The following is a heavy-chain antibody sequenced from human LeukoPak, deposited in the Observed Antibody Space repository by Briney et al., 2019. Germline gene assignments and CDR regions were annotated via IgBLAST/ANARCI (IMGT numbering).Heavy chain of an antibody. V-gene: IGHV3-9*01. J-gene: IGHJ2*01. CDR2: INWKTGNG. CDR3: TRRAARWQFDL. D-gene: IGHD5-24*01. CDR1: GFNFDDYA. Sequence: GGSLRLSCAVSGFNFDDYAMHWVRQAPGRGLEWVSGINWKTGNGIYADSVKGRFTISRDNAKNSPYLQMSSLRAEDTALYYCTRRAARWQFDLWGRGTLLTVSS.